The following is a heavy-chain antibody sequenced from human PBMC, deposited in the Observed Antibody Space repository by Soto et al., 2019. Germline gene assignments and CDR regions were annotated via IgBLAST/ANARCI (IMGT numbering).Heavy chain of an antibody. Sequence: TLSLTCTVSGDSISDDTYYWGWIRQPPGKGLEWIGSIYYSGSTYYNPSLKSRLTITKDTSKNQVVLTMTNMDPVDTATYYCAHSIDSSGWIVRWGQGTLVTVSS. CDR2: IYYSGST. CDR3: AHSIDSSGWIVR. CDR1: GDSISDDTYY. V-gene: IGHV4-39*06. J-gene: IGHJ4*02. D-gene: IGHD6-19*01.